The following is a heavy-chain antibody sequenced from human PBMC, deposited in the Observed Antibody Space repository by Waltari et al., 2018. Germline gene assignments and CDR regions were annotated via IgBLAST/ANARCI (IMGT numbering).Heavy chain of an antibody. CDR1: GHTFTDSH. CDR3: ATPGTGEPLPYFDY. D-gene: IGHD3-16*01. V-gene: IGHV1-69-2*01. Sequence: EVQLVQSGAEVKKPGATVKIPCKASGHTFTDSHLHWLQQAPGKGLEWMGRVDPEDGETIYAEKFQGRVTITADTSTDTAYMELSSLRSEDTAVYYCATPGTGEPLPYFDYWGQGTLVTVSS. CDR2: VDPEDGET. J-gene: IGHJ4*02.